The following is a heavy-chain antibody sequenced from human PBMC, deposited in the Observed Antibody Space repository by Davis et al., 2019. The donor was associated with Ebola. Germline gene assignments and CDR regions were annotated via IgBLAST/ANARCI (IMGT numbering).Heavy chain of an antibody. V-gene: IGHV1-18*01. J-gene: IGHJ4*02. Sequence: ASVKVSCKASGYTFTSYDINWVRQATGQGLEWMGWISAYNGNTNYAQKLQGRVNMTTDTSTSTAYMELRSLRSDDTAVYYCARASGIAAAGISPDYWGQGTLVTVSS. CDR2: ISAYNGNT. D-gene: IGHD6-13*01. CDR1: GYTFTSYD. CDR3: ARASGIAAAGISPDY.